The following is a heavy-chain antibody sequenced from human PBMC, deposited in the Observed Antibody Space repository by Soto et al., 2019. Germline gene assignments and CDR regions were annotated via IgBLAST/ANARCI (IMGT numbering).Heavy chain of an antibody. J-gene: IGHJ6*02. D-gene: IGHD4-4*01. CDR3: ARVYSNYLYYGMDV. Sequence: EVQLVESGGGLVQPGGSLRLSCAASGFTFSSYWMHWVRQAPGKGLVWVSRINSDGSSTSYADSVKGRFTISRDNAKKTLYLQMTSLRAEDTAVYYCARVYSNYLYYGMDVWGQGTTVTVSS. V-gene: IGHV3-74*01. CDR2: INSDGSST. CDR1: GFTFSSYW.